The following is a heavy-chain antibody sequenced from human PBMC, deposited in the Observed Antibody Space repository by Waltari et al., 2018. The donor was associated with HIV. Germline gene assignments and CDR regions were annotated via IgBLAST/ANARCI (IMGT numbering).Heavy chain of an antibody. CDR3: AKDGAIDI. J-gene: IGHJ3*02. CDR2: ISRNGAKT. Sequence: EAQLLESGGGLVQPGGSLRVSCDASGFSFGDYDMSWVRQAPGKGLQWVSSISRNGAKTHYGDSVRCRFTISRDNSKNTLSLQMDSLRVEDTAIYYCAKDGAIDIWGQGTMVTVSS. CDR1: GFSFGDYD. V-gene: IGHV3-23*01.